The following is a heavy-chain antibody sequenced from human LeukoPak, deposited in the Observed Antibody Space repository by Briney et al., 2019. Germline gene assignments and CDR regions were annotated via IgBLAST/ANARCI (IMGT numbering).Heavy chain of an antibody. CDR3: ARDTAPMQLVVAFDI. Sequence: GASVKVSCKASGGTFSSYAISWVRQAPGQGLEWMGGIIPIFGTANYAQKFQGRVTITADESTSTAYMELSSLRSEGTAVYYCARDTAPMQLVVAFDIWGQGTMVTVSS. V-gene: IGHV1-69*13. CDR1: GGTFSSYA. CDR2: IIPIFGTA. D-gene: IGHD6-13*01. J-gene: IGHJ3*02.